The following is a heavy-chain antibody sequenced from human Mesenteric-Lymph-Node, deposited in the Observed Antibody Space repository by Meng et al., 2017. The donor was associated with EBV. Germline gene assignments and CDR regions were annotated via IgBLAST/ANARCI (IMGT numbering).Heavy chain of an antibody. CDR1: GGSIISGGYS. D-gene: IGHD1-26*01. CDR2: IYHSGTT. CDR3: ARSAGGDYFDY. V-gene: IGHV4-30-2*01. J-gene: IGHJ4*02. Sequence: HLPEPGPGLLRLYRTLSLTCACSGGSIISGGYSWSWSRQAPGKGREWIGFIYHSGTTYLNPSLRSRVNLSVDTSKNQFSLNLRSVSAADTAIYYCARSAGGDYFDYWGQGTLVTVSS.